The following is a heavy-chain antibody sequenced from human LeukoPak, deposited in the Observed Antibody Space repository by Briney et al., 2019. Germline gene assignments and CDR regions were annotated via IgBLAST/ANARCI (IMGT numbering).Heavy chain of an antibody. CDR2: IYTSGST. CDR3: ARERLYRSSWPPHYYIDV. CDR1: GGSISSGSNY. V-gene: IGHV4-61*02. Sequence: SETLSLTCTVSGGSISSGSNYWSWIRQPAGKGLEWIGRIYTSGSTNYNPSLKSRVTISVDTSKNQFSLKLSSVTAADPAEYYCARERLYRSSWPPHYYIDVWSKGTTVTVSS. D-gene: IGHD6-13*01. J-gene: IGHJ6*03.